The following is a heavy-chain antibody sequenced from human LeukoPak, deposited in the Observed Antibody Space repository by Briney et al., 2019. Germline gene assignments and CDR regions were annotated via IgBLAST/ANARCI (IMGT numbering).Heavy chain of an antibody. CDR3: AKDLWFVGGLDAFDI. D-gene: IGHD3-10*01. V-gene: IGHV3-30*18. CDR2: ISYDGSNK. J-gene: IGHJ3*02. CDR1: GFTFSSYV. Sequence: GRFLRFSPAGPGFTFSSYVMHWVRQAPGKGLEWVAVISYDGSNKYYADSVKGRFTISRDNSKNTQYLQMNRLRAEDTAVYYCAKDLWFVGGLDAFDIWGQGTMVTVSS.